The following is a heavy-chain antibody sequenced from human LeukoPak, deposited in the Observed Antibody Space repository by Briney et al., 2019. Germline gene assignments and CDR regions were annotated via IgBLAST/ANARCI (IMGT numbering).Heavy chain of an antibody. V-gene: IGHV1-8*01. J-gene: IGHJ6*02. D-gene: IGHD6-13*01. CDR2: MNPNSSNT. CDR3: ARGRRYSSSWNSYYYYYGMDV. CDR1: GYTFTSYD. Sequence: ASVKVSCKASGYTFTSYDINWVRQATGQGLEWMGWMNPNSSNTGYAQKFQGRVTMTRNTSISTAYMELSSLRSEDTAVYYCARGRRYSSSWNSYYYYYGMDVWGQGTTVTVSS.